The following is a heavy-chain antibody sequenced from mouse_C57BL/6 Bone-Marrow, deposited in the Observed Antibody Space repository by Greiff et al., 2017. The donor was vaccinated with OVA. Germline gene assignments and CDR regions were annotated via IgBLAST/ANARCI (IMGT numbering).Heavy chain of an antibody. J-gene: IGHJ4*01. V-gene: IGHV1-59*01. D-gene: IGHD2-1*01. CDR1: GYTFTSYW. CDR3: AREDYYGNLYAMDY. Sequence: VQLQQPGAELVRPGTSVKLSCKASGYTFTSYWMHWVKQRPGQGLEWIGVIDPSDSYTTYNQKFKGKATLTVDTSSSTAYMQLSSLTSEDSAVYYSAREDYYGNLYAMDYWGQGTSVTVSS. CDR2: IDPSDSYT.